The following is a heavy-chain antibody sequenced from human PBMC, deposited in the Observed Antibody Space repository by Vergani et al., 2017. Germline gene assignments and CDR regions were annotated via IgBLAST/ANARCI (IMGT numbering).Heavy chain of an antibody. J-gene: IGHJ6*02. CDR3: ARDTLLIPYYYYGMDV. CDR1: GFTFSSYE. CDR2: ISSSGSTI. Sequence: EVQLVESGGGLVQPGGSLRLSCAASGFTFSSYEMNWVRQAPGKGLEWVSYISSSGSTIYYADSVNGRFTISRDNAKNSLYLQMNSLRAEDTAVYYCARDTLLIPYYYYGMDVWGQGTTVTVSS. D-gene: IGHD3-9*01. V-gene: IGHV3-48*03.